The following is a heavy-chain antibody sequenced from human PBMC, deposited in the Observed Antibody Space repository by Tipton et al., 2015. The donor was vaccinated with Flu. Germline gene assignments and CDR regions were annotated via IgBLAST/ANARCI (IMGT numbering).Heavy chain of an antibody. Sequence: VQLVQSGGVVVQPGGSLRLSCAASGFSFDDYAMHWVRQAPGKGLEWVSLISWDGGNTFYADSVKGRFTISRDNSKNSLYLQMNSLRAEDTALYYCAKDSPLGTQYGMDVWGQGTTVTVSS. J-gene: IGHJ6*02. V-gene: IGHV3-43D*03. D-gene: IGHD1-26*01. CDR3: AKDSPLGTQYGMDV. CDR1: GFSFDDYA. CDR2: ISWDGGNT.